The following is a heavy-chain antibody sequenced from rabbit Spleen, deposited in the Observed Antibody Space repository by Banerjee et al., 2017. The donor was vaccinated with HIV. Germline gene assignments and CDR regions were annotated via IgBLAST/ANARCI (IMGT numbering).Heavy chain of an antibody. CDR1: NSYR. D-gene: IGHD8-1*01. Sequence: QEQLEESGGGLVKPEGSLTLTCTATNSYRICWVRQAPGKGLEWIGCIANSGGNTWYAGWAKGRFTISKTSSITVTLQMTSLTAADTATYFCATTDSSDWPFGLWGPGTLVTVS. CDR2: IANSGGNT. J-gene: IGHJ4*01. V-gene: IGHV1S45*01. CDR3: ATTDSSDWPFGL.